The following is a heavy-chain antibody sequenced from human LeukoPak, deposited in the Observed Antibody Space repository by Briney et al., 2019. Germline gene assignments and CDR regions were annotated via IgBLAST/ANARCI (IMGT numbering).Heavy chain of an antibody. Sequence: SETLSLTCAVYGGSFSGYYWSWIRQPPGKGLEWIGEINHSGSTNYNPSLKSRVTISVDTSKNQFSLKLISVTAADTAVYYCARGQWLVPRPFDYWGQGTLVTVSS. CDR2: INHSGST. CDR1: GGSFSGYY. CDR3: ARGQWLVPRPFDY. D-gene: IGHD6-19*01. V-gene: IGHV4-34*01. J-gene: IGHJ4*02.